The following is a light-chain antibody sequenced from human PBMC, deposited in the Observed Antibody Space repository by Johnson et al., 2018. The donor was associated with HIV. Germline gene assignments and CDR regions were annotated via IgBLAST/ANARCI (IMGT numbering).Light chain of an antibody. CDR2: EKN. CDR3: GTWDSSLSAHYV. J-gene: IGLJ1*01. Sequence: QSVLTQPPSVSAAPGQKVTISCSGTSSNVGNNYVSWYQQFPGTAPKLLIYEKNKRPSGIPDRFSASKSGTSATLALTGLQTGDEADYYCGTWDSSLSAHYVVGTGTKVTVL. V-gene: IGLV1-51*02. CDR1: SSNVGNNY.